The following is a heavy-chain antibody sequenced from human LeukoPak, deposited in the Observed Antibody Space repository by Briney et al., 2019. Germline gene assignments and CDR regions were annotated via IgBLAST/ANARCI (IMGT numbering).Heavy chain of an antibody. Sequence: GGSLRLSCAASGFTFSSYSMNWVRQAPGKGLEWVSSISSSSSYIYYADSVKGRFTISRDNAKNALSLQLNSLSAEDTAVYYCARASDSIFYYYYMDVWGKGTTVTVSS. J-gene: IGHJ6*03. CDR2: ISSSSSYI. V-gene: IGHV3-21*01. CDR1: GFTFSSYS. D-gene: IGHD3/OR15-3a*01. CDR3: ARASDSIFYYYYMDV.